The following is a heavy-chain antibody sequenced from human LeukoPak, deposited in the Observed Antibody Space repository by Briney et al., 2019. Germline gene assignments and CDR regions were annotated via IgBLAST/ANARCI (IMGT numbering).Heavy chain of an antibody. J-gene: IGHJ4*02. CDR2: INAGNGNT. CDR1: GYTFTSYA. CDR3: ARVPYYYDSSGYYYLDY. Sequence: ASVKVSCKASGYTFTSYAMHWVRQAPGQRLEWMGWINAGNGNTKYSQKFQGRVTITRDTSASTAYMELSSLRSEDTAVYYCARVPYYYDSSGYYYLDYWGQGTLVTVSS. V-gene: IGHV1-3*01. D-gene: IGHD3-22*01.